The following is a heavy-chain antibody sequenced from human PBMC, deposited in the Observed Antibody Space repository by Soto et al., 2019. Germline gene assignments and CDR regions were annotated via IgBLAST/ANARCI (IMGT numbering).Heavy chain of an antibody. V-gene: IGHV1-18*01. D-gene: IGHD3-10*01. J-gene: IGHJ5*02. CDR3: ARDRAQNWFDL. CDR1: GYTVTSYG. CDR2: ISAYNGNT. Sequence: ASVKVSCKASGYTVTSYGISWVRQAPGQGLEGMGWISAYNGNTNYAQKLQGRVTMTTDTSTSTAYMELRSLRSDDTAVYYCARDRAQNWFDLWGQGTLVTVSS.